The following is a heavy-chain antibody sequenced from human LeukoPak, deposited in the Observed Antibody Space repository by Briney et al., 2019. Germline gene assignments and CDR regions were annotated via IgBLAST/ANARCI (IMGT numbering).Heavy chain of an antibody. V-gene: IGHV3-21*01. CDR1: GFTFSTYS. CDR3: ARDYYDSSGYTDF. Sequence: GGSLRLSCAASGFTFSTYSMNWVRQAPGKGLVWVSSISKSSTYIYYADSVKGRFTISRDNAKNSLYLQMKSLRAEDTAVYYCARDYYDSSGYTDFWGQGTLVTVSS. CDR2: ISKSSTYI. J-gene: IGHJ4*02. D-gene: IGHD3-22*01.